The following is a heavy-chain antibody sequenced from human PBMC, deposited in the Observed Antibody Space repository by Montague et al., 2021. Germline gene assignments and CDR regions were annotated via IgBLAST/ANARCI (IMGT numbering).Heavy chain of an antibody. CDR3: ARQWEVGSYTRAIEY. D-gene: IGHD3-10*01. CDR1: GGSISSSTRY. CDR2: IFRNGDS. V-gene: IGHV4-39*01. Sequence: SETLSLTCTVSGGSISSSTRYWGWIRQTPGKGLDWIGSIFRNGDSFYNPSLKSPVIISVDTSGTPFSLRSTSATAADTAVYFCARQWEVGSYTRAIEYWGQGIMVTVSS. J-gene: IGHJ4*02.